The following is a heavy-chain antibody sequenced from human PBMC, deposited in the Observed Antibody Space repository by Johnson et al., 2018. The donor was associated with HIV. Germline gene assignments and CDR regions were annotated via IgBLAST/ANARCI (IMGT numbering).Heavy chain of an antibody. V-gene: IGHV3-20*04. CDR1: GFTFEDYG. D-gene: IGHD1-1*01. CDR3: AKVGGTTILRDAFDI. CDR2: INWNGGST. Sequence: MLLVESGGRVVRPGGSLRLSCAASGFTFEDYGMSWVREAPGKGLEWVSGINWNGGSTGYEDSVKGRFTTSRDNANNSLYLQMNSLRAEDTAVYYCAKVGGTTILRDAFDIWGQGTMVTVSS. J-gene: IGHJ3*02.